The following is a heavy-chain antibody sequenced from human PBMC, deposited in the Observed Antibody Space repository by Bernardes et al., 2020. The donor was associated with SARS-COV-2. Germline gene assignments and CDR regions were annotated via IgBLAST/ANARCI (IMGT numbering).Heavy chain of an antibody. Sequence: ASLKVSCKASGDTFTGYGFSWVRQAPGQGLEWMGWISFHTGQTDYALRFQGRVTMTTDTATRTAFMELRSLRSDDTAMYYCATMIRAIDYWGQGTLVTVSS. D-gene: IGHD3-10*01. CDR2: ISFHTGQT. V-gene: IGHV1-18*04. J-gene: IGHJ4*02. CDR3: ATMIRAIDY. CDR1: GDTFTGYG.